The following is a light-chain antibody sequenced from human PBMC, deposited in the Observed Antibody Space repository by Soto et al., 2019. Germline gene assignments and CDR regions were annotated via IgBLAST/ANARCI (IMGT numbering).Light chain of an antibody. J-gene: IGKJ4*01. CDR1: RSISNN. Sequence: EMVMTQSPATLSVSPGERVTLSCRASRSISNNLAWYQQKPGQAPRLLIYGASTRATGIPARFSGSGSGTESTLTINSLQSEDFAMYYCQPHNNWPVVTFGGGTRVEIK. CDR2: GAS. CDR3: QPHNNWPVVT. V-gene: IGKV3-15*01.